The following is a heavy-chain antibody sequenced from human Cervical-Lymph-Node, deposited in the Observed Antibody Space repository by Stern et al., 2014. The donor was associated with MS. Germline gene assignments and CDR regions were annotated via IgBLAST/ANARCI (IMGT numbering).Heavy chain of an antibody. Sequence: VQLEESGPGLVKPSGTLSLTCVVSGTSISTGNWWAWIRQRPGKGLEWIGEIYHSGTTNYKPSLKGRSAISLDKSKNQFSLKLNSMTAADTAVYYCARGPFDYNYGMDVWGQGTTVTVSS. V-gene: IGHV4-4*02. J-gene: IGHJ6*02. CDR2: IYHSGTT. CDR1: GTSISTGNW. CDR3: ARGPFDYNYGMDV.